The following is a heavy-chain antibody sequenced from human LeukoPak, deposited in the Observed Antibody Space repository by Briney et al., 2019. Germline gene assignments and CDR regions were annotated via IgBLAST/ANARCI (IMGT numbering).Heavy chain of an antibody. CDR3: ASAREYCGSAECYEYFQH. Sequence: PGGSLRLSCAASGFTFGTNSMSWVRQSPGKGLEWVSVIYSGGSTYYADSVNGRFTISRDNSRNTLFLQMNSLRAEDTALYYCASAREYCGSAECYEYFQHWGQGTLVTVSS. CDR2: IYSGGST. CDR1: GFTFGTNS. V-gene: IGHV3-53*01. D-gene: IGHD2-21*01. J-gene: IGHJ1*01.